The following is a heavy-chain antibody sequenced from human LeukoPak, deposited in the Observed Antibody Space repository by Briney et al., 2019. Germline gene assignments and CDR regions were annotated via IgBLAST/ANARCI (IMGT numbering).Heavy chain of an antibody. CDR2: ISSDGSNK. D-gene: IGHD1-1*01. V-gene: IGHV3-30-3*01. CDR3: ARDLTGTGDY. CDR1: GFTFSNYV. Sequence: GGSLRLSCAASGFTFSNYVMHWVRQAPGKGLEWVAFISSDGSNKYYADSVKGRFTISRDNPKNTLYLQMNSLSAEDTAVYHCARDLTGTGDYWGQGTLVTVSS. J-gene: IGHJ4*02.